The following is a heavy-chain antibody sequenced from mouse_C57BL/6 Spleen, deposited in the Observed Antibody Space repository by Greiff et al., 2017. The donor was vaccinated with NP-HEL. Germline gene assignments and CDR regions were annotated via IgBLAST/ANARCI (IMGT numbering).Heavy chain of an antibody. CDR3: ARGDDYDFQFAY. V-gene: IGHV1-18*01. CDR2: INPNNGGT. J-gene: IGHJ3*01. CDR1: GYTFTDYN. D-gene: IGHD2-4*01. Sequence: VQLKQSGPELVKPGASVKISCKASGYTFTDYNMDWVKQSHGKSPEWIGDINPNNGGTIYNQKFKGKATLTVDKSSSTAYMELRSLTSEDTAVYYCARGDDYDFQFAYWGQGTLVTVSA.